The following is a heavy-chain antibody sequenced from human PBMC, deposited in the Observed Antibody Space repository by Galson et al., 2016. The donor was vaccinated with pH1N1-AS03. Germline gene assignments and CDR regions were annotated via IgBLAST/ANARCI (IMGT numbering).Heavy chain of an antibody. CDR3: AKDKGLGGGSCYQY. J-gene: IGHJ4*02. V-gene: IGHV3-23*01. CDR1: GITVNSYG. Sequence: SLRLSCAVSGITVNSYGMSWVRQAPGKGLEWVSGFSGSSASTYYADSVKGRFTISRDNSKNTLYLQMNSLRAEDTAVYYCAKDKGLGGGSCYQYWGQGTLVTVSS. CDR2: FSGSSAST. D-gene: IGHD2-15*01.